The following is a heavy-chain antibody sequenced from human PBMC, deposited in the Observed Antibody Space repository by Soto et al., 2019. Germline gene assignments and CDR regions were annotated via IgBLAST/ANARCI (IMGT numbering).Heavy chain of an antibody. D-gene: IGHD4-17*01. J-gene: IGHJ4*02. V-gene: IGHV3-30*03. Sequence: QVQLVESGGGVVQPGRSLRLSCAASGFTFSNYGMYWVRQAPGQGLERVAVISDDGSNKYYADSVQGRFTISRDNSKHTLCLQMNSRRAEDTAVYYCASLSTVTTPDFDYWGRGTLVTVSS. CDR3: ASLSTVTTPDFDY. CDR1: GFTFSNYG. CDR2: ISDDGSNK.